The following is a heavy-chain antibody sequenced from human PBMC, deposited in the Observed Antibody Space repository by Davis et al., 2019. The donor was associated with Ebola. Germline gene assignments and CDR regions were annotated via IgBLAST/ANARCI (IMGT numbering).Heavy chain of an antibody. Sequence: ASVKVSCKASGYTFSNYFVQWVRQAPGQGLEWMGIINPSVASTSYGQQFQGRITMTGDTSTETVYMELRGLRYDDTAVYYCARDEILYSTRVSGPLDSWGQGTLVTVSS. V-gene: IGHV1-46*01. J-gene: IGHJ5*02. D-gene: IGHD2-15*01. CDR3: ARDEILYSTRVSGPLDS. CDR2: INPSVAST. CDR1: GYTFSNYF.